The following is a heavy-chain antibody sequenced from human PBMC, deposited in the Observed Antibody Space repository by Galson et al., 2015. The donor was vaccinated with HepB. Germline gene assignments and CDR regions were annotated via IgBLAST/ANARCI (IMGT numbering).Heavy chain of an antibody. V-gene: IGHV1-2*06. D-gene: IGHD2-2*01. J-gene: IGHJ2*01. CDR3: ARGYCSSTSCRGSGHWFDPWGQGTLVTVSSGSYYNWYFDL. Sequence: VRQAPGQGLEWMGRINPNSGGTNYAQKFQGRVTMTRDTSISTAYMELSRLRSDDTAVYYCARGYCSSTSCRGSGHWFDPWGQGTLVTVSSGSYYNWYFDLWGRGTLVTVSS. CDR2: INPNSGGT.